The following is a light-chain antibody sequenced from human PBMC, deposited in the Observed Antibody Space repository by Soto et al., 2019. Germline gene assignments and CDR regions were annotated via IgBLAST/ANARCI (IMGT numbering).Light chain of an antibody. CDR3: HQRSNWPWT. CDR2: DAS. J-gene: IGKJ1*01. Sequence: EIMLTQSPATLSLSPGERATLSCRASQSVSSYLAWYQQKPGQAPRLLISDASNRATGIPARFSGSGSGTDFTLTISSLEPEDFAVYYCHQRSNWPWTFGQGTKV. CDR1: QSVSSY. V-gene: IGKV3-11*01.